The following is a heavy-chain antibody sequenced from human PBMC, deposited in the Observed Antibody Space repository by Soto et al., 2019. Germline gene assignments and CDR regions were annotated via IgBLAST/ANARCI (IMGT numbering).Heavy chain of an antibody. J-gene: IGHJ6*03. CDR3: GSSTSLGSRYYYMDV. CDR1: GGSICSSSYY. Sequence: NPSETLSLTCTVSGGSICSSSYYGGWIRQPPGKGLEWIGSIYYSGSTYYNPSLKSRVTISVDTSKNQFSLKLSSVTAADTAVYYCGSSTSLGSRYYYMDVWGKGTTVTVSS. D-gene: IGHD2-2*01. V-gene: IGHV4-39*01. CDR2: IYYSGST.